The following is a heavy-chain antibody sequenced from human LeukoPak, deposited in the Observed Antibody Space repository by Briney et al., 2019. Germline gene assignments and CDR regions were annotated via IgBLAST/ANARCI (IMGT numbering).Heavy chain of an antibody. Sequence: SETLSLTCTVSGGSISSGGYYWSWIRQHPGKGLEWIGYIYYSGSTYYNPSLKSRVTISVDTSKNQFSLKLSSVTAADTAVYYCARVINSSSWYVRFGYWFDPWGQGTLVTVSS. V-gene: IGHV4-31*03. D-gene: IGHD6-13*01. J-gene: IGHJ5*02. CDR2: IYYSGST. CDR3: ARVINSSSWYVRFGYWFDP. CDR1: GGSISSGGYY.